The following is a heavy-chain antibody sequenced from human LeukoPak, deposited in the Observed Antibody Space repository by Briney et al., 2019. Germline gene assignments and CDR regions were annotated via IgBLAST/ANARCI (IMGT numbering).Heavy chain of an antibody. D-gene: IGHD3-16*01. V-gene: IGHV4-59*01. J-gene: IGHJ4*02. CDR2: IYYSGST. CDR3: ARALGGAMGY. CDR1: GGSISSYY. Sequence: SETLSLTCTVSGGSISSYYWSWIRRPPGKGLEWIGYIYYSGSTNYNPSLKSRVTISVDTSKDQFSLKLSSVTAADTAVYYCARALGGAMGYWGQGTLVTVSS.